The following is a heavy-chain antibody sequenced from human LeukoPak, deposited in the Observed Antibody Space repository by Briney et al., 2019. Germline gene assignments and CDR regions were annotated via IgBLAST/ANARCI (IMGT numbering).Heavy chain of an antibody. Sequence: GGSLRLSCVASGFTFGKYWMSWVRQAPGKGQEWVANIKLDGSEKNYVDYVKGRFTISRDNTQNSLYLQMNSLRVEDTAVFYCARDQYDTWSRRGNFYSWGQGTLVIVSS. CDR3: ARDQYDTWSRRGNFYS. V-gene: IGHV3-7*01. CDR1: GFTFGKYW. D-gene: IGHD3-3*01. CDR2: IKLDGSEK. J-gene: IGHJ4*02.